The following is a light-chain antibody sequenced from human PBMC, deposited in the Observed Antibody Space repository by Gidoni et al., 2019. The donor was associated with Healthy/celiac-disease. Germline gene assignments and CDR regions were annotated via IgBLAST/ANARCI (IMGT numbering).Light chain of an antibody. J-gene: IGKJ5*01. V-gene: IGKV1-39*01. CDR1: QSSSSY. CDR2: AAS. CDR3: QQSYSTPST. Sequence: IQITQSPSSLSASVGDRVTITCRASQSSSSYLNWYQQKPGKAPKLLIYAASSLQSGVPARCSGSGSGTDFTLTISSLQPEDFATYYCQQSYSTPSTFGQGTRLEIK.